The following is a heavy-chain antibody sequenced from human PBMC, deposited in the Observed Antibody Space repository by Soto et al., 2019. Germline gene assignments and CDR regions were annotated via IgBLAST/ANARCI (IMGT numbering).Heavy chain of an antibody. D-gene: IGHD2-15*01. Sequence: ASVKVSCKASGYTFTSYGISWVRQAPGQGLEWMGWISAYNGNTNYAQKLQGRVTMTTDTSTSTAYMELRSLRSDDTAVYYCARDGWLGYCSGGSCYSSSPGDNWFDPWGQGTLVTVSS. J-gene: IGHJ5*02. CDR1: GYTFTSYG. CDR2: ISAYNGNT. CDR3: ARDGWLGYCSGGSCYSSSPGDNWFDP. V-gene: IGHV1-18*01.